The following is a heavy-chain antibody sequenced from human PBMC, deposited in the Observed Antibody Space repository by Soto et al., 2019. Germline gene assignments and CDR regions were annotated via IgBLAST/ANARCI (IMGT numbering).Heavy chain of an antibody. D-gene: IGHD3-16*01. J-gene: IGHJ4*03. V-gene: IGHV3-23*01. CDR3: AKPQYRNAYGSFND. Sequence: GGSLRLSCAASGFTFRSSAMSWVRQAPGKGLEWVSGISGNGDDTNYADAVKGRFTISRDNSKNTLYLRLDSLRAEDTAIYYCAKPQYRNAYGSFNDWGQGTLVTVSS. CDR1: GFTFRSSA. CDR2: ISGNGDDT.